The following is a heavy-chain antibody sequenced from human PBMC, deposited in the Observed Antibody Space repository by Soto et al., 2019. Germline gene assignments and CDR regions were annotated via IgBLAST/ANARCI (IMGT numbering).Heavy chain of an antibody. V-gene: IGHV3-23*01. J-gene: IGHJ4*02. D-gene: IGHD3-3*01. CDR2: ISGSGRST. CDR1: GFTFSNA. CDR3: AKTPYQFWSGVTFDY. Sequence: PGGSLRLSCAASGFTFSNAMSWVRQAPGKGLEWVSAISGSGRSTYYAPSVKGRFTISRDFSKNTLYLQMNSLGAEDTAVYYCAKTPYQFWSGVTFDYSGQGTLVTVS.